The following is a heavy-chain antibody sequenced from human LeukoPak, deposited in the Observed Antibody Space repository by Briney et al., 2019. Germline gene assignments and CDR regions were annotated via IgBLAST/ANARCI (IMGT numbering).Heavy chain of an antibody. CDR1: GGSFSGYY. J-gene: IGHJ3*02. V-gene: IGHV4-34*01. CDR3: ARLTYGYCSGGSCYSWAFDI. Sequence: SETLSLTCAVYGGSFSGYYWSWIRQPPGKGLEWIGEINHSGSTNYNPSLKSRVTISVDTSKNQFSLKLSSVTAADTAVYYCARLTYGYCSGGSCYSWAFDIWGQGTMVTVSS. D-gene: IGHD2-15*01. CDR2: INHSGST.